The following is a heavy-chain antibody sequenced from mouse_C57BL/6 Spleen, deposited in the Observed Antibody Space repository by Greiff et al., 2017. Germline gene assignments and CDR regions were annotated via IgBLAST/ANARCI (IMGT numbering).Heavy chain of an antibody. CDR1: GFTFSSYA. J-gene: IGHJ2*01. CDR3: AREGGYYYFDY. CDR2: ISDGGSYT. V-gene: IGHV5-4*01. Sequence: EVNLVESGGGLVKPGGSLKLSCAASGFTFSSYAMSWVRQTPEKRLEWVATISDGGSYTYYPDNVKGRFTISRDNAKNNLYLQMSHLKSEDTAMYYCAREGGYYYFDYWGQGTTLTVSS. D-gene: IGHD2-3*01.